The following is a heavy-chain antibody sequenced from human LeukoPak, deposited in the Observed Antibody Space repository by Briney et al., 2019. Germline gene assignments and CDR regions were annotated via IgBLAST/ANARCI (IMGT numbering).Heavy chain of an antibody. V-gene: IGHV4-34*01. CDR3: ASYGLTIFGVVMTDY. J-gene: IGHJ4*02. CDR1: GGSISNYY. CDR2: INHSGSS. Sequence: SETLSLTCTVSGGSISNYYWSWIRQPPGKGLEWIGEINHSGSSTYNPSLKSRVIISLDTSKNQFSLKLSSVTAADTAVYYCASYGLTIFGVVMTDYWGQGTLVTVSS. D-gene: IGHD3-3*01.